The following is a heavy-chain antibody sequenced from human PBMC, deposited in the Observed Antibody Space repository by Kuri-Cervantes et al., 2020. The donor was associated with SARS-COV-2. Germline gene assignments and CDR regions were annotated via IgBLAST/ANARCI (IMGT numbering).Heavy chain of an antibody. CDR3: AREQISLIVLQSGTFAI. J-gene: IGHJ3*02. D-gene: IGHD3-22*01. CDR2: TYYNSQWYT. CDR1: GESVSSNSAA. Sequence: SETLSLTCAISGESVSSNSAAWDWIRQSPSRGLEWLGRTYYNSQWYTDYSPSAKSRIIIRSDTSKNHVSLQLNSVTPEDTAVYYCAREQISLIVLQSGTFAIWGQGTMVTVS. V-gene: IGHV6-1*01.